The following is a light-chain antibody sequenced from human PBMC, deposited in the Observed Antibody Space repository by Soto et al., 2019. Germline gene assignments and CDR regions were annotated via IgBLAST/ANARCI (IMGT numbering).Light chain of an antibody. Sequence: EIVLTQSPGTLSLSPGERATLSCRASQSVSSNYLAWYQQKPGQSPRLLIYGASSRATGIPDRFSGSGSGTDFTLTISRLEPEDFAVYYCQQYGISPWTFGRGTKVEIK. V-gene: IGKV3-20*01. J-gene: IGKJ1*01. CDR3: QQYGISPWT. CDR2: GAS. CDR1: QSVSSNY.